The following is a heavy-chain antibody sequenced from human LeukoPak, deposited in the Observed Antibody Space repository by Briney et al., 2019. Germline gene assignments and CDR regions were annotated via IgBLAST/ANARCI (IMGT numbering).Heavy chain of an antibody. J-gene: IGHJ4*02. CDR2: IKQDGSEK. CDR1: GFTFSSSW. V-gene: IGHV3-7*01. Sequence: GGSLRLSCAACGFTFSSSWMNWVRQAPGKELEWVANIKQDGSEKYYVDSVKGRFTISRDNAKNSLYLQMNTLRAEDTAVYYCASLDYWGQGTLVTVSS. CDR3: ASLDY.